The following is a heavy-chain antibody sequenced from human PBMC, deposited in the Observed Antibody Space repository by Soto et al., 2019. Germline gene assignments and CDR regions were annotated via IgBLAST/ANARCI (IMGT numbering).Heavy chain of an antibody. J-gene: IGHJ4*02. D-gene: IGHD6-6*01. CDR1: GGSISSYY. CDR3: AREEYSSSIDY. V-gene: IGHV4-59*01. Sequence: SETLSLTCTVSGGSISSYYWSWIRQPPGKGLEWIGYIYYSGSTNYNPSLKSRVTISVDTSKNQFSLKLSSVTAADTAVYYCAREEYSSSIDYWGQGALVTVSS. CDR2: IYYSGST.